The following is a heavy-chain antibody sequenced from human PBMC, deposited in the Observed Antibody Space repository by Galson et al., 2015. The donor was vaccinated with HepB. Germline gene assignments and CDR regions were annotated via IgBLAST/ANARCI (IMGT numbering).Heavy chain of an antibody. V-gene: IGHV2-5*02. Sequence: PALVKPTQTLTLTCTFSGFSLTTSVVSVGWIRQPPGKALEWLALIYWDDDKRYSPSLETRLTITKDTPRNQVVLTVTNLDPVDTGTYYCTHSRKYYYGSETYPDAFDVWGQGTMVTVSS. J-gene: IGHJ3*01. D-gene: IGHD3-10*01. CDR1: GFSLTTSVVS. CDR2: IYWDDDK. CDR3: THSRKYYYGSETYPDAFDV.